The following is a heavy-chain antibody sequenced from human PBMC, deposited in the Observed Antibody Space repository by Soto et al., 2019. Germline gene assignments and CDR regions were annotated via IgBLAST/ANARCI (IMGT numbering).Heavy chain of an antibody. CDR3: AKSTKRRQDEVYYYDYMDV. CDR2: ISAGGDIR. CDR1: GLTFSSNA. Sequence: GGSLRLSCAASGLTFSSNAMSWVRQAPGKGLEWVSVISAGGDIRYYGDSVKGRFTISSDNSKNTLYLQMDDLRAEETAIYYCAKSTKRRQDEVYYYDYMDVWGKGTSVTVSS. J-gene: IGHJ6*03. V-gene: IGHV3-23*01.